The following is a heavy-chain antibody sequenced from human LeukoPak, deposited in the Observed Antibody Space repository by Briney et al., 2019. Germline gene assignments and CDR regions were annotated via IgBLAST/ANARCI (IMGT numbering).Heavy chain of an antibody. CDR2: IRYDGRNK. D-gene: IGHD1-26*01. CDR1: GFTFSSYG. J-gene: IGHJ3*02. CDR3: ARVGRSLDAFDI. V-gene: IGHV3-30*02. Sequence: PGGSLRLSCAASGFTFSSYGMNWVRQAPGKGLEWVAFIRYDGRNKYYADSVKGRFTISRDNAKNSLYLQMNSLRAEDTAVYYCARVGRSLDAFDIWGQGTMVTVSS.